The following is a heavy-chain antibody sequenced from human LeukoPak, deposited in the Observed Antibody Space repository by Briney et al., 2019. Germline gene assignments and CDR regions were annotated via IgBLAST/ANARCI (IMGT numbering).Heavy chain of an antibody. V-gene: IGHV4-39*07. CDR3: ARVIRDYYDSSGYYYFDY. Sequence: SETLSLTCTVSGGSISSSSYYWGWIRQPPGKGLEWIGSIYYSGSTYYNPSLKSRVTISVDTSKNQFSLKLSSVTAADTAVYYCARVIRDYYDSSGYYYFDYWGQGTLVTVSS. D-gene: IGHD3-22*01. J-gene: IGHJ4*02. CDR1: GGSISSSSYY. CDR2: IYYSGST.